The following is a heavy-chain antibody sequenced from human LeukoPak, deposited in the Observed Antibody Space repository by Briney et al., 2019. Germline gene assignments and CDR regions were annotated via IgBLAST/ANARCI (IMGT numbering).Heavy chain of an antibody. CDR1: GFTFSRYW. D-gene: IGHD3-10*01. CDR2: MNQDGSEK. Sequence: GGSLRLSCAASGFTFSRYWMSWVRQAPGRGLEWVANMNQDGSEKHYVDSVRGRFTISRDNAKNSLHLQMNGLRVEDTTVYHCARDGELLWFGNVDYYYMDVWGKGTTVTVSS. CDR3: ARDGELLWFGNVDYYYMDV. V-gene: IGHV3-7*01. J-gene: IGHJ6*03.